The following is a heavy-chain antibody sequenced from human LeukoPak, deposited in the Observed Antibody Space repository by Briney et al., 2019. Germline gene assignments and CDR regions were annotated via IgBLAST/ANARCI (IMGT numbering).Heavy chain of an antibody. CDR1: GFTFSSYW. CDR2: IKQDGSEK. D-gene: IGHD6-19*01. CDR3: ARGIAVAGDISSYYFDY. V-gene: IGHV3-7*01. Sequence: GGSLRLSCAASGFTFSSYWMSWVRQAPGKGLEWVANIKQDGSEKYYVDSVKGRFTISRDNAKNSLYLQMNSLRAEDTAVYYCARGIAVAGDISSYYFDYWGQGTLVTVSS. J-gene: IGHJ4*02.